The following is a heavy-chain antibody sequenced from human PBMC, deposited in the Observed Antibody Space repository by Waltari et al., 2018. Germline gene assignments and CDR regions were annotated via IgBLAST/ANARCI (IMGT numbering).Heavy chain of an antibody. CDR2: IWYDGSNK. CDR3: AVIFGGLGY. J-gene: IGHJ4*02. V-gene: IGHV3-33*03. D-gene: IGHD3-3*01. Sequence: QVQLVESGGGVVQPGRSLRLSCAASGFTFSSYGMHWVRQAPGKGLEWVAVIWYDGSNKYYADSVKGRFTISRDNAKNSLYLQMNSLRAEDTAVYYCAVIFGGLGYWGQGTLVTVSS. CDR1: GFTFSSYG.